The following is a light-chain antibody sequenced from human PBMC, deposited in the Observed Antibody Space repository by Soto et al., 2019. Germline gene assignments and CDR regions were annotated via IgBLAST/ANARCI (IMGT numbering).Light chain of an antibody. CDR2: GPS. V-gene: IGKV3-15*01. J-gene: IGKJ1*01. CDR1: QSVSSK. Sequence: EILMTHSPATLSVSPCERATLSCSASQSVSSKVTWYQQKPGQAPRLLMSGPSTRATGIPARFSGSGSGTEFTLTISSPQSEDFAIYNCQQYLSWSPIRFGQGTRWKS. CDR3: QQYLSWSPIR.